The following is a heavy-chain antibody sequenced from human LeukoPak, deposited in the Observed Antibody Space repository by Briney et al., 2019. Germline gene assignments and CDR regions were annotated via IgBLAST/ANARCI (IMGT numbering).Heavy chain of an antibody. CDR1: GFTFSSYS. CDR3: ARAATIGYCSSTSCPRNYYYYYMDV. V-gene: IGHV3-7*01. Sequence: GGSLRLSCAASGFTFSSYSMNWVRQAPGKGLEWVANIKQDGSEKYYVDSVKGRFTISRDNAKNSLYLQMNSLRAEDTPVYYCARAATIGYCSSTSCPRNYYYYYMDVWGKGTTVTVSS. D-gene: IGHD2-2*01. J-gene: IGHJ6*03. CDR2: IKQDGSEK.